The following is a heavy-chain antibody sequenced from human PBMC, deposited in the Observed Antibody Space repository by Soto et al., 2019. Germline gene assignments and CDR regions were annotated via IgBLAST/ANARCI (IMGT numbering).Heavy chain of an antibody. D-gene: IGHD6-13*01. J-gene: IGHJ4*02. CDR3: ANYSSTTSFDY. Sequence: QITLKESGPTLVKPTQTFTLACTFSGFSLSTSGMGVGWIRQPPGKALEWLALIYWDDDKRYSPSLKSRLTITNDTSKNQVVLTMTNMDPVDTATYYCANYSSTTSFDYWGQGTLVTVSS. CDR1: GFSLSTSGMG. CDR2: IYWDDDK. V-gene: IGHV2-5*02.